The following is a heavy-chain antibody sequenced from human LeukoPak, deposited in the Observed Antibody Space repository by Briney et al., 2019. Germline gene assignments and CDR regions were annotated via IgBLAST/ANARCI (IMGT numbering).Heavy chain of an antibody. CDR2: ISSSSSYT. CDR1: GFTFSDYY. Sequence: GGSLRLSCAASGFTFSDYYMSWIRQAPGKGLEWVSYISSSSSYTNYADSVKGRFTISRDSGKNSLYLQMNSLRAEDTAVYYCARDKLAYCGGDCYPDAWGQGTLVTVSS. D-gene: IGHD2-21*02. J-gene: IGHJ5*02. CDR3: ARDKLAYCGGDCYPDA. V-gene: IGHV3-11*06.